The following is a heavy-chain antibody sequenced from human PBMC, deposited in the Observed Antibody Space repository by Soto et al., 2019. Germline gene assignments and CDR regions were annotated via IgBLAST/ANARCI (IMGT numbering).Heavy chain of an antibody. CDR1: GGTFSSYA. Sequence: ASVKVSCKASGGTFSSYAISWVRQAPGQGLEWMGGIIPIFGTANYAQKFQGRVTITADESTSTAYMELSSLRSEDTAVYYCARIYGSEHGAFDIWGQGTTVTVSS. D-gene: IGHD3-10*01. J-gene: IGHJ3*02. CDR2: IIPIFGTA. V-gene: IGHV1-69*13. CDR3: ARIYGSEHGAFDI.